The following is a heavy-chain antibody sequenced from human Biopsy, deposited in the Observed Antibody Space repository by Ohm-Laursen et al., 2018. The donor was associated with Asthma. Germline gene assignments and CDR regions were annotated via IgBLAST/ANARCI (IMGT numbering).Heavy chain of an antibody. CDR3: ARKAGSCISRTCYSLDF. D-gene: IGHD2-2*01. V-gene: IGHV1-69*13. Sequence: SVKVSCKSLGGAFNTYAIGWVRQAPGQGLEWMGGINSVFGTTTYPQKFQDRVTITADDSTSTVYMELSSLRSEDTAVYYCARKAGSCISRTCYSLDFWGQGTVVTVSS. CDR2: INSVFGTT. J-gene: IGHJ4*02. CDR1: GGAFNTYA.